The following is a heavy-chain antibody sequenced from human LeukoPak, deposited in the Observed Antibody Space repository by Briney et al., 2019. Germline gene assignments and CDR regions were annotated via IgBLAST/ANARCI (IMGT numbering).Heavy chain of an antibody. J-gene: IGHJ4*02. V-gene: IGHV3-74*01. CDR1: VFALSSYW. Sequence: PGGSLRLSCAASVFALSSYWMRWGPEVPGKGLVSVSRINSDGSTTNYADSMKGRYTISRDNAKNTLYLQMNSLRVEHTAVYYCARYSGSRNTFDYWGQGTLVTVSS. CDR2: INSDGSTT. CDR3: ARYSGSRNTFDY. D-gene: IGHD1-26*01.